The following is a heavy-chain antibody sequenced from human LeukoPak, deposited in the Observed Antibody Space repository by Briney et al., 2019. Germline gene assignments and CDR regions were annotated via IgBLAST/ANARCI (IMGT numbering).Heavy chain of an antibody. CDR2: IGSGGTT. V-gene: IGHV3-23*01. J-gene: IGHJ4*02. CDR1: GFTLSNQA. D-gene: IGHD3-10*01. CDR3: AKRLTPSGSAPFDN. Sequence: GGSLRLSCAASGFTLSNQAMSWVRQAPGKGLEWVSTIGSGGTTFYPDSVKGRFTISRDNSKNTLYLQMNSLRAEDTALDYCAKRLTPSGSAPFDNWGQGTLVTVSS.